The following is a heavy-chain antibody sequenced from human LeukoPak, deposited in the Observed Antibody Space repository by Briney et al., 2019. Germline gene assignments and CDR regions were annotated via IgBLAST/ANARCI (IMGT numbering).Heavy chain of an antibody. V-gene: IGHV4-59*01. CDR2: IYYSGST. J-gene: IGHJ5*02. CDR3: ARANHPGYCSSTSCSNWFDP. D-gene: IGHD2-2*01. CDR1: GGSITSYY. Sequence: PSETLSLTCTVSGGSITSYYWSWIRQPPRKGLEWIGYIYYSGSTNYNPSLKSRVTISVDTSKNQFSLKLSSVTAADTAVYYCARANHPGYCSSTSCSNWFDPWGQGTLVTVSS.